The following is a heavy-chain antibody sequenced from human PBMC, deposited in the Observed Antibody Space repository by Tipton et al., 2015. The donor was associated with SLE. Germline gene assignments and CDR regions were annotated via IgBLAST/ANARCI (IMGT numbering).Heavy chain of an antibody. V-gene: IGHV3-30*02. CDR3: AKGYHAADSDY. Sequence: DSVKGRFAISRDNSKNTLYLQMNSLRAEDMAVYYCAKGYHAADSDYWGQGTLVTVSS. J-gene: IGHJ4*02. D-gene: IGHD6-13*01.